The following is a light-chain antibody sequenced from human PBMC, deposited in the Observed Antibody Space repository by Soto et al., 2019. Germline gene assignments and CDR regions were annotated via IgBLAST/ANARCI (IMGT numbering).Light chain of an antibody. CDR1: QGIRNF. CDR3: QKYSSVPV. V-gene: IGKV1-27*01. J-gene: IGKJ3*01. Sequence: DIQMTQSQTSLSASVGDRVTITCRASQGIRNFVAWYQQKPGKAPKLLIYAASTLQSAVPSRFSGSGSGTDFTITINSLQPEDVATYSCQKYSSVPVFGPGTKVEIK. CDR2: AAS.